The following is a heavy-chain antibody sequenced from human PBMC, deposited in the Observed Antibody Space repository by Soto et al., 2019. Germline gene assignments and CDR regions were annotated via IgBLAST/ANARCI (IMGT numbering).Heavy chain of an antibody. J-gene: IGHJ6*02. CDR3: ARAYGGDFNYYGMDV. Sequence: GESLKISCQCSGYSFTSYWISWVRQLPGKGLEWMGRFDPSDSYTKYSPSFQGHVTISVDKSASTAYLQWTSLKASDTATYYCARAYGGDFNYYGMDVWGQGTTVTVSS. D-gene: IGHD2-21*02. CDR1: GYSFTSYW. V-gene: IGHV5-10-1*01. CDR2: FDPSDSYT.